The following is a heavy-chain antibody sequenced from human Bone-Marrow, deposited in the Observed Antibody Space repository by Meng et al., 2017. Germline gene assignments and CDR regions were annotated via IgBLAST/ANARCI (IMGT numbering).Heavy chain of an antibody. CDR1: GGSINSGHYY. CDR2: ISYSGST. D-gene: IGHD3-10*01. J-gene: IGHJ4*02. V-gene: IGHV4-31*03. CDR3: ARATYGSGKDF. Sequence: RQRQLVPILLKPSQPLRLSCIASGGSINSGHYYWSWIRQHPGKDLEWIGFISYSGSTQSNPSLKSRVRVSVDTYKNKFSLKLSSVTAADKGVYYCARATYGSGKDFWGQGTMVTVSS.